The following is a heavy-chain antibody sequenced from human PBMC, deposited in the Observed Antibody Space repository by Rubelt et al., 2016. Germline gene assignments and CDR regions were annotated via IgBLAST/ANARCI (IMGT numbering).Heavy chain of an antibody. D-gene: IGHD3/OR15-3a*01. V-gene: IGHV4-34*01. CDR2: INHSGST. CDR3: ARLVGLRDAFDI. J-gene: IGHJ3*02. CDR1: GGSFSGYY. Sequence: QVQLQQWGAGLLKPSETLSLTCAVYGGSFSGYYWSWIRQPPGKGLEWIGEINHSGSTNYNPSPKRRVTISVETSKNQFSLKLSSVTAADTAVYYCARLVGLRDAFDIWGQGTMVTVSS.